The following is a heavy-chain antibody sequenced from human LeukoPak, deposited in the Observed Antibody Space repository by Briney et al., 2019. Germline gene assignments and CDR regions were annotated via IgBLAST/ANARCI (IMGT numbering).Heavy chain of an antibody. D-gene: IGHD6-19*01. CDR3: ARGKLRVSGTPNWFDP. V-gene: IGHV4-59*12. CDR1: GGSISSYY. J-gene: IGHJ5*02. Sequence: SETLSLTCTVSGGSISSYYWSWIRQPPGKGLEWIGYIYYSGSTNYNPSLKSRVTISVDTSKNQFSLKLSSVTAADTAVYYCARGKLRVSGTPNWFDPWGQGTLVTVSS. CDR2: IYYSGST.